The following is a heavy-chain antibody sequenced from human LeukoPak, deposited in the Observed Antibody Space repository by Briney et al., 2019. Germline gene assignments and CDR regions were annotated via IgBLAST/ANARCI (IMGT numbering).Heavy chain of an antibody. CDR2: ISGSGGST. D-gene: IGHD1-26*01. Sequence: GGSLRLSCAASGFTFSSYAMSWVRQAPGKGLEWVSAISGSGGSTYYADSVKGRFTISRDNSKNTLYLQMNSLRAEDTAVYYCAKEVGATGWIEYYYYYYGMDVWGQGTTVTVSS. CDR3: AKEVGATGWIEYYYYYYGMDV. V-gene: IGHV3-23*01. J-gene: IGHJ6*02. CDR1: GFTFSSYA.